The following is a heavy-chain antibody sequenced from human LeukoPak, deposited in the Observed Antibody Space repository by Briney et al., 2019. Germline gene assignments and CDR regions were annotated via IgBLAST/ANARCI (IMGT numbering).Heavy chain of an antibody. J-gene: IGHJ4*02. CDR3: VRKGGPYTFDH. CDR2: ISSSSSYM. V-gene: IGHV3-21*01. D-gene: IGHD3-16*01. CDR1: GFTFSGYG. Sequence: PGGSLRLSCAASGFTFSGYGMNWVRQAPGKGLEWVASISSSSSYMYYADSVEGRFTISRDNAKNSLYLQMNNLRDEDTAVYYCVRKGGPYTFDHWGQGTLVTVSS.